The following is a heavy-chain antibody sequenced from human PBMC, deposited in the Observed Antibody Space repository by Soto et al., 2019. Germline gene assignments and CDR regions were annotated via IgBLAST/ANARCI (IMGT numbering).Heavy chain of an antibody. V-gene: IGHV3-33*01. CDR1: GFTFSSDG. CDR3: AREGDGYNMGLLDY. Sequence: QVQLVESGGGVVQPGRSLRLSCAASGFTFSSDGMHWVRQAPGKGLEWVAVIWYDGSNKYYADSVKGRFTISRDNSKNTLYLQMNSLRAEDTAVYYCAREGDGYNMGLLDYWGQGTLVTVSS. J-gene: IGHJ4*02. D-gene: IGHD5-12*01. CDR2: IWYDGSNK.